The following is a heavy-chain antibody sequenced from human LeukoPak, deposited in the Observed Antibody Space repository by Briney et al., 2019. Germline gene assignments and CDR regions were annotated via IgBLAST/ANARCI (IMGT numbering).Heavy chain of an antibody. CDR1: GFTFSNAW. V-gene: IGHV3-15*01. J-gene: IGHJ5*02. Sequence: SGGSLRLSCAASGFTFSNAWMSWVRQAPGKGLEWVGRIKSKTDGGTTDYAAPVKGRFTISRDDSKNTLYLQMNSLRAEDTAVYYCARDISGYSSSWYPWFDPWGQGTLVTVSS. CDR3: ARDISGYSSSWYPWFDP. CDR2: IKSKTDGGTT. D-gene: IGHD6-13*01.